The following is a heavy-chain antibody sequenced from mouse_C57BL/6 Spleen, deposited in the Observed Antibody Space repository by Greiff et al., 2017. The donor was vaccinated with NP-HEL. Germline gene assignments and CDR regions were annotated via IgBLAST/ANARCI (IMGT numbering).Heavy chain of an antibody. Sequence: DVKLQESGPGMVKPSQSLSLTCTVTGYSITSGYDWHWIRHFPGNKLEWMGYISYSGSTNYNPSLKSRISITHDTSKNHFFLKLNSVTTEDTATYYCARGGTGNWYCDVWGTGTTVTVSS. CDR2: ISYSGST. J-gene: IGHJ1*03. CDR3: ARGGTGNWYCDV. D-gene: IGHD4-1*01. CDR1: GYSITSGYD. V-gene: IGHV3-1*01.